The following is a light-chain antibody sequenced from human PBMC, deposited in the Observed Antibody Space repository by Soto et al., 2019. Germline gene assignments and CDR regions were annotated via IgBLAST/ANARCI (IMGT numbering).Light chain of an antibody. Sequence: EIVMTQSPATLSVSPGERATLSCRASQSVSSKLAWYQQKPGQAPRLLIYGASTRATGTPARFSGSGSGTEFTLPISSLQSEDFAVYYCHQYNTWPWTFGQGATVEIQ. CDR2: GAS. CDR3: HQYNTWPWT. CDR1: QSVSSK. J-gene: IGKJ1*01. V-gene: IGKV3-15*01.